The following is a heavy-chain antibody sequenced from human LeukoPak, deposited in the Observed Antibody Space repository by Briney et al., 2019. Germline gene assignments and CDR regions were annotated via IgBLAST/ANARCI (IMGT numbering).Heavy chain of an antibody. Sequence: ASVKVSCKASGYTFISYDINWVRQATGQGLEWMGWMNPNSGSTLNAQKFQGRVTMTRDTSISTAYMELSSLRSEDTAVYYCASGNSYDPYNWLDPWGQGTLVTVSS. V-gene: IGHV1-8*01. J-gene: IGHJ5*02. D-gene: IGHD5-18*01. CDR2: MNPNSGST. CDR1: GYTFISYD. CDR3: ASGNSYDPYNWLDP.